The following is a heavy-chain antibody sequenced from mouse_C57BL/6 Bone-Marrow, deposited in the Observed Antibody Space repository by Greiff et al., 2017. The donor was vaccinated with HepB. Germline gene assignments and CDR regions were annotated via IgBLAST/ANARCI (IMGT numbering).Heavy chain of an antibody. CDR2: IYPRDGTS. D-gene: IGHD3-2*02. CDR1: GYTFTNYD. Sequence: QVQLQQSGPELVKPGTSVKLSCKASGYTFTNYDINWMKQRPGQGLEWIGWIYPRDGTSKYNEKFKGKATLTVDTSSSTPYMAFHSLTSEDSAVYSCAGGGTAQALFAYWGQGTLVTVSA. J-gene: IGHJ3*01. V-gene: IGHV1-85*01. CDR3: AGGGTAQALFAY.